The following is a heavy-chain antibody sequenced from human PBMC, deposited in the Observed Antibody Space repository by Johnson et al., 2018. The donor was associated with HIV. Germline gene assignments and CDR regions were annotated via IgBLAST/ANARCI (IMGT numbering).Heavy chain of an antibody. CDR2: ISNDGRNK. Sequence: QMLLVESGGGVVQPGRSLRLSCAASGFTFSNNGMHWVRQASGKGLEWVAVISNDGRNKQYADSVKGRFTISRDNAKNSVFLQMNSLRVEDTAIYYCARQPDNFVSSAVFDIWGQGTMVTVAS. D-gene: IGHD1-14*01. CDR3: ARQPDNFVSSAVFDI. V-gene: IGHV3-30*03. J-gene: IGHJ3*02. CDR1: GFTFSNNG.